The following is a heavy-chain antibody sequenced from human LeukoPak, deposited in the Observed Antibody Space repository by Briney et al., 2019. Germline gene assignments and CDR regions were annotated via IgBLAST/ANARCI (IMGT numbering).Heavy chain of an antibody. CDR3: AREDYGGTSVDY. D-gene: IGHD4-23*01. Sequence: ASVKLSFKSSAYTFTSYGISWVRQPPAQGLEWKGWISAYDANTNYAQKLQGRVTMTTDTSKRTAYMELRSLRSDDTAVYYCAREDYGGTSVDYWGQGTLVTVSS. CDR2: ISAYDANT. CDR1: AYTFTSYG. V-gene: IGHV1-18*01. J-gene: IGHJ4*02.